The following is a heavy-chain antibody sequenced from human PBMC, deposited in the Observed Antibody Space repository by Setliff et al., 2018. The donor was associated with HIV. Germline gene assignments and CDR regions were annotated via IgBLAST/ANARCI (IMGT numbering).Heavy chain of an antibody. CDR3: AREGGYDYGYTIFY. CDR1: GGSFSSGSYS. CDR2: IYYSGST. Sequence: SETLSLTCAVSGGSFSSGSYSWSWIRQPPGKGLEWIGSIYYSGSTNYNPSLKSRVTISVDTSKNQLSLKLSSVTAADTAVYFCAREGGYDYGYTIFYWGQGTLVTVSS. D-gene: IGHD5-18*01. J-gene: IGHJ4*02. V-gene: IGHV4-61*01.